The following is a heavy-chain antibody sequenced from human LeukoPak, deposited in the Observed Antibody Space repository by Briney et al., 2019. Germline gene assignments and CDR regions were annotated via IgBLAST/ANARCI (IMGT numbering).Heavy chain of an antibody. CDR3: ARSRRGYFDY. D-gene: IGHD3-10*01. CDR1: GGSISSYY. Sequence: KPSETLSLTCTVSGGSISSYYWSWIRQPPGKGLEWIGYIYYSGSTNYNPSLKSRVTISVDTSKNQFSLKLSSVTAADTAVYYCARSRRGYFDYWGQGTLVTVSS. V-gene: IGHV4-59*01. J-gene: IGHJ4*02. CDR2: IYYSGST.